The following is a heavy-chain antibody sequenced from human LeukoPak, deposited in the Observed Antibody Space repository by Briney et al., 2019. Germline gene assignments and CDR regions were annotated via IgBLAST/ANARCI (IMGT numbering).Heavy chain of an antibody. Sequence: SETLSLTCTVSGGSISSSSYYWGWVRQPPGKGLEWIGEIYHSGSTNYNPSLKSRVTISVDKSKNQFSLKLSSVTAADTAVYYCARLQTTVMYAVDLWGQGTLVTVSS. V-gene: IGHV4-39*07. CDR1: GGSISSSSYY. D-gene: IGHD4-17*01. CDR2: IYHSGST. J-gene: IGHJ5*02. CDR3: ARLQTTVMYAVDL.